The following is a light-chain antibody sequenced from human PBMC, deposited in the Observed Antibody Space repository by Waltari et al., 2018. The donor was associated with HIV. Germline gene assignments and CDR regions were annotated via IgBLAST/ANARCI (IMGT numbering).Light chain of an antibody. CDR3: LQTSSFPLS. J-gene: IGKJ4*01. Sequence: IQMTQSPSSLSSSVGDRVTLTCRASQGISASLVWYQQMPGKAPHLLLYAASNLQTGVPSRFTGSGSGTVFTLTITNLQPEDSASYSCLQTSSFPLSFGGGTKVEI. CDR1: QGISAS. V-gene: IGKV1-12*01. CDR2: AAS.